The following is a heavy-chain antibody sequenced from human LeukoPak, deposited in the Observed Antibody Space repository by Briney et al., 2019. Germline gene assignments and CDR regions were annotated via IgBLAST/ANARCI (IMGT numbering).Heavy chain of an antibody. Sequence: GGSLRLSCAASGFAFSTYGMHWVRQAPDRGLEWVAVIWFDGSNKYYADSVKGRFTISRDNSKNTLYLQMNSLRAEDTAVYYCASAAGPFDNWGQGTLVTVSS. CDR1: GFAFSTYG. CDR3: ASAAGPFDN. D-gene: IGHD6-13*01. V-gene: IGHV3-33*01. J-gene: IGHJ4*02. CDR2: IWFDGSNK.